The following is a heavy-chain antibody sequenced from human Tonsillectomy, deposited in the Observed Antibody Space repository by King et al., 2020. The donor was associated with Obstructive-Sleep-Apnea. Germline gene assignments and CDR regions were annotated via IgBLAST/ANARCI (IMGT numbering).Heavy chain of an antibody. CDR3: ARDRIVVVVAAPWYGMDV. D-gene: IGHD2-15*01. V-gene: IGHV4-31*03. J-gene: IGHJ6*02. CDR2: IYYSGST. CDR1: GGSISSGGYY. Sequence: QLQESGPGLVKPSQTLSLTCTVSGGSISSGGYYWSWIRQHPGKGLEWIGYIYYSGSTYYNPSLKSRVTISVDTSKNQFSLKLSSVTAADTAVDYCARDRIVVVVAAPWYGMDVWGQGTTVTVSS.